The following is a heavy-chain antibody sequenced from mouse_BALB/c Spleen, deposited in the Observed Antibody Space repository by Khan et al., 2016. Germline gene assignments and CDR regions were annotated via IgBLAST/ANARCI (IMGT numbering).Heavy chain of an antibody. CDR3: ASEEYYGNYVGFAY. Sequence: QIQLVQSGPELKKPGETVKISCKVSGYTFTNYGMNWVKQAPGKGLKWMGWINTNTGEPTYAEEFKGRFAFSLETSASTAYLQTNNLKNEDTATYFCASEEYYGNYVGFAYWGQGTLVTVSA. V-gene: IGHV9-3*02. CDR2: INTNTGEP. D-gene: IGHD2-1*01. J-gene: IGHJ3*01. CDR1: GYTFTNYG.